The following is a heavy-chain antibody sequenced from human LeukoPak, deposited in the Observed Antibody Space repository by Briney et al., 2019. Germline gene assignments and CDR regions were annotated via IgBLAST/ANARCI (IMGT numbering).Heavy chain of an antibody. CDR3: AKDIYYDILTGPSGYFDY. CDR2: ISWNSGSI. J-gene: IGHJ4*02. D-gene: IGHD3-9*01. CDR1: GFTFDDYA. Sequence: PGGSLRLSCAASGFTFDDYAMHWVRQAPGKGLEWVSGISWNSGSIGYADSVKGRFTISRDNAKNSLYLQMNSLRAEDTALYYCAKDIYYDILTGPSGYFDYWGQGTLVTVSS. V-gene: IGHV3-9*01.